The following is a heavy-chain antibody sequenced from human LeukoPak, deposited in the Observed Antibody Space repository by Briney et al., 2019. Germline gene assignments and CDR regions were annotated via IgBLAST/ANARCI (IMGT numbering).Heavy chain of an antibody. CDR1: GFTFSSYG. J-gene: IGHJ3*02. D-gene: IGHD3-3*01. CDR3: ARDQNLEWYDAFDI. V-gene: IGHV3-48*01. CDR2: ISSSSSTI. Sequence: GGSLRLSCAASGFTFSSYGMTWVRQAPGKGLEWVSYISSSSSTIYYADSVKGRFTISRDNAKNSLYLQLNSLRAEDTAVYYCARDQNLEWYDAFDIWGQGTMVTVSS.